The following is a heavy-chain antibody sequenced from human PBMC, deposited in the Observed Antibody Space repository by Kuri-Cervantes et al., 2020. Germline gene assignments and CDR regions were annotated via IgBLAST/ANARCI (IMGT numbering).Heavy chain of an antibody. CDR1: GYTFTSFG. V-gene: IGHV1-18*01. CDR2: ISAYNGNT. CDR3: ARDGGKLELVGAFDI. D-gene: IGHD1-7*01. J-gene: IGHJ3*02. Sequence: ASVKVSCKASGYTFTSFGISWVRQAPGQGLEWMGWISAYNGNTNYAQKLQGRVTMTTDTSTSTAYMELRSLRSDDTAVYYCARDGGKLELVGAFDIWGQGTMVTVSS.